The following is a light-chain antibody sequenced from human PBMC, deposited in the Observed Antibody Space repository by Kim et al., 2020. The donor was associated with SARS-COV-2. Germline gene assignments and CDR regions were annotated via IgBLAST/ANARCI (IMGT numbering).Light chain of an antibody. Sequence: SPGERATLSCRASQSVSSNFLAWFQQKPGQAPRLLIYGASNRATGIPDRFSGSGSGTDFTLTISRLEPEDFVVYFCHQYATSPYTFGQGTKLEI. J-gene: IGKJ2*01. CDR3: HQYATSPYT. CDR1: QSVSSNF. CDR2: GAS. V-gene: IGKV3-20*01.